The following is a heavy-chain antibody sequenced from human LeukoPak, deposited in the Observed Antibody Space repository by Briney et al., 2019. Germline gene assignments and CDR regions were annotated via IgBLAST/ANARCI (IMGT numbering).Heavy chain of an antibody. CDR1: GGSFSGYY. Sequence: SETLSLTCAVYGGSFSGYYWSWIRQPPGKGLEWIGEINHSGSTNYSPSLKSRVTISVDTSKNQFSLKLSSVTAADTAVYYCARNGYCSSTSCPNYYYYGMDVWSKGTTVTVSS. J-gene: IGHJ6*04. D-gene: IGHD2-2*03. V-gene: IGHV4-34*01. CDR2: INHSGST. CDR3: ARNGYCSSTSCPNYYYYGMDV.